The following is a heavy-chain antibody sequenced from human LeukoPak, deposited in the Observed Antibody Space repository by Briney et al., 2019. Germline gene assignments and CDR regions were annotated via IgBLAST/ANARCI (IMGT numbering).Heavy chain of an antibody. CDR3: AKAGVRWEDAFDI. CDR1: GLTFSSYA. Sequence: GGSLRLSCAASGLTFSSYAMSWVRQAPGKGLEWVSAISGSGGSTYYADSVKGRFTISRDNSKNTLYLQMNSLRAEDTAVYYCAKAGVRWEDAFDIWGQGTMVTVSS. V-gene: IGHV3-23*01. CDR2: ISGSGGST. D-gene: IGHD4-23*01. J-gene: IGHJ3*02.